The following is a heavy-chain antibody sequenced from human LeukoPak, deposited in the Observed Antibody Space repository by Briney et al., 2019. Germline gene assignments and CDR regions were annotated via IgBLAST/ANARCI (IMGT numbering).Heavy chain of an antibody. D-gene: IGHD1-26*01. CDR1: GLIFDDYG. J-gene: IGHJ3*02. CDR3: ARVVGGIYDDAFDI. V-gene: IGHV3-20*04. Sequence: GGSLRLSCAASGLIFDDYGMSWVRQGPGKGLEWVSNIDWSGSSTGYAESVKGRFTISRDNAKNFLYLQMNSLRVEDTALYYCARVVGGIYDDAFDIWGQGTLVTVSS. CDR2: IDWSGSST.